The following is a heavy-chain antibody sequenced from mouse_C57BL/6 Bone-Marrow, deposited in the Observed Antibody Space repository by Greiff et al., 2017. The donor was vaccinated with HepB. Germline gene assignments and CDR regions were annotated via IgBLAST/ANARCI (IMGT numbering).Heavy chain of an antibody. CDR1: GYTFTEYT. CDR3: ARHEGRVTGNGWYFDV. D-gene: IGHD4-1*01. V-gene: IGHV1-62-2*01. CDR2: FYPGSGSI. Sequence: VKLMESGAELVKPGASVKLSCKASGYTFTEYTIHWVKQRSGQGLEWIGWFYPGSGSIKYNEKFKDKATLTADKSSSTVYMELSRLTSEDSAVYFCARHEGRVTGNGWYFDVWGTGTTVTVSS. J-gene: IGHJ1*03.